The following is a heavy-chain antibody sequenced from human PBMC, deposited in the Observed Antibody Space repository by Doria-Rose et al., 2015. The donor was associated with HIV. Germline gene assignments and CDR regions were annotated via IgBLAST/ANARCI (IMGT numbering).Heavy chain of an antibody. CDR3: ARDRDYGDYTGYFDY. CDR2: ISFDGSNE. D-gene: IGHD4-17*01. Sequence: VQLVQSGRGVIQPGRSLRLSCAASGFTFSGHAIHWVRRAPGKGLEWVAVISFDGSNEYYADSVKGRFTISRDNSKNTLYLQMNNLRAEDTAVYYCARDRDYGDYTGYFDYWGQGTLVTVSS. CDR1: GFTFSGHA. J-gene: IGHJ4*02. V-gene: IGHV3-30-3*01.